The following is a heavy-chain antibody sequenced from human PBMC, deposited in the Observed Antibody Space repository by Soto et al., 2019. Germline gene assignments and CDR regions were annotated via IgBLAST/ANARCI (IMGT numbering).Heavy chain of an antibody. Sequence: PGGSLRLSCAAPGSTFSIYALHWVRQAPGKGLEWVAVMSPNGNNQYYADSVKGRFTISRDTSKGTLYLQMTSLRPDDTAVYYCATGANFYYDTSRYWGQGTLVTVSS. J-gene: IGHJ4*02. CDR1: GSTFSIYA. V-gene: IGHV3-30-3*01. CDR2: MSPNGNNQ. D-gene: IGHD3-22*01. CDR3: ATGANFYYDTSRY.